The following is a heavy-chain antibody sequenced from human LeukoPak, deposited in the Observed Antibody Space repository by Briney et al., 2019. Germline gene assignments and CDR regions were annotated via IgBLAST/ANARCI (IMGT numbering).Heavy chain of an antibody. CDR2: INPDGSSS. V-gene: IGHV3-74*01. CDR1: GFTFSGYW. J-gene: IGHJ4*02. Sequence: QPGGSLRLSCVASGFTFSGYWMHWVRQAPGKGLEWVSRINPDGSSSNYADSVKGRFTMSRDNAKSMVYLQMDGLRAEDTAVFSCVRQAVSGDSGIAYWGLGVLVTVSS. CDR3: VRQAVSGDSGIAY. D-gene: IGHD4-17*01.